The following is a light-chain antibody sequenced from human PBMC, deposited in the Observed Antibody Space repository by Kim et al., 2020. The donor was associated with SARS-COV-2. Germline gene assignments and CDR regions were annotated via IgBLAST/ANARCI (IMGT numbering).Light chain of an antibody. CDR3: QVYGTLTGVT. Sequence: EIVLTQSPGTLSLSPGARATLSCRASQTISSSSLAWYQQKPAQATRLLIYGASTRATGIPDRFSGSGSGTDFTLTISRLEPEDFAVYYSQVYGTLTGVTLGGG. J-gene: IGKJ4*01. CDR1: QTISSSS. V-gene: IGKV3-20*01. CDR2: GAS.